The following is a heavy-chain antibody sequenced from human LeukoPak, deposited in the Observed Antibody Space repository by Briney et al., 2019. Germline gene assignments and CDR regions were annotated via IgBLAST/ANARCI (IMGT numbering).Heavy chain of an antibody. CDR2: INHSGRT. J-gene: IGHJ5*02. D-gene: IGHD6-19*01. CDR3: ARSPYSSGWYGRSNWFDP. V-gene: IGHV4-34*01. Sequence: SETLSLTCAVYGGSFSGYYWSWIRQPPGKGLEWIGEINHSGRTNYNPSLKSRVTISVDTSKNQFSLKLSSVTAADTAVYYCARSPYSSGWYGRSNWFDPWGQGTLVTVSS. CDR1: GGSFSGYY.